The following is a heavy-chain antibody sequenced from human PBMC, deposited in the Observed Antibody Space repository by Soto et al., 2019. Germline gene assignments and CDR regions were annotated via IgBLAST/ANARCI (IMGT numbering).Heavy chain of an antibody. CDR3: ATLWGQD. D-gene: IGHD3-10*01. CDR2: IYYSGST. J-gene: IGHJ4*02. CDR1: GGSISSSSYY. Sequence: QLQLQESGPGLVKPSETLSLTCTVSGGSISSSSYYWGWIRQPPGKRLDWIGRIYYSGSTYYNPSIKSRVTISVDTSKNQFSLKLSSVTAADTAVYYCATLWGQDWGQGTLVTVSS. V-gene: IGHV4-39*01.